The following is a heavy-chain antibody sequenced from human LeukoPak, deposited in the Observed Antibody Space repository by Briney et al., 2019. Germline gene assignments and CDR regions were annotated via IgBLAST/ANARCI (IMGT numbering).Heavy chain of an antibody. Sequence: GASVKVSCKAPGYTFTSYAISWVRQAPGQGLEWMGWISAYNGNTNYAQKLQGRVTMTTDTSTSTAYLELRSLRADDTAVYYCARLTEDAFDIWGQGTMVTVSS. J-gene: IGHJ3*02. V-gene: IGHV1-18*01. CDR1: GYTFTSYA. CDR2: ISAYNGNT. D-gene: IGHD4/OR15-4a*01. CDR3: ARLTEDAFDI.